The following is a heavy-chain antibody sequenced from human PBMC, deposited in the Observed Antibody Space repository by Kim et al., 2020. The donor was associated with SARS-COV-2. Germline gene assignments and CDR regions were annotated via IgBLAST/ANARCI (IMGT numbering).Heavy chain of an antibody. CDR3: AIPAVITAGGLYYYYYGMDV. J-gene: IGHJ6*02. CDR1: GYTFTSYA. V-gene: IGHV1-3*01. Sequence: ASVKVSCKASGYTFTSYAMHWVRQAPGQRLEWMGWINAGNGNTKYSQKFQGRVTITRDTSASTAYMELSSLRSEDTAVYYCAIPAVITAGGLYYYYYGMDVWGQGTTVTVSS. D-gene: IGHD3-22*01. CDR2: INAGNGNT.